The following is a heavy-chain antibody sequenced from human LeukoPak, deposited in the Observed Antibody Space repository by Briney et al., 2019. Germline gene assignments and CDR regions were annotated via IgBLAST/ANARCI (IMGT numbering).Heavy chain of an antibody. CDR1: GFTFDDYA. Sequence: PGRSLRLSCAASGFTFDDYAMHWVRQAPGKGLEWVSGISRNSHSIGYADSVKGRFTISRDNAKNSLYLQMNSLRAEDTAVYYCAREFLLYSSGYAAVGYWGQGTLVTVSS. CDR2: ISRNSHSI. V-gene: IGHV3-9*01. D-gene: IGHD6-19*01. J-gene: IGHJ4*02. CDR3: AREFLLYSSGYAAVGY.